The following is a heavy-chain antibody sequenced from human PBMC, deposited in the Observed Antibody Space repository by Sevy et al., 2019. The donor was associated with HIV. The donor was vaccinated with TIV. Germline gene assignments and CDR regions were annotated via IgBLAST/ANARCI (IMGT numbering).Heavy chain of an antibody. Sequence: EGSLRLSCAASGFTFSSDSMNWVLQAPGKELEWVSYIGSSSSTIYYADSVKGRFTISRDNAKNSLYLQMNSLRDEDSAAYYCARDMEGDSSGWYGGGNFDYWGQGTLVTVSS. D-gene: IGHD6-19*01. J-gene: IGHJ4*02. V-gene: IGHV3-48*02. CDR2: IGSSSSTI. CDR3: ARDMEGDSSGWYGGGNFDY. CDR1: GFTFSSDS.